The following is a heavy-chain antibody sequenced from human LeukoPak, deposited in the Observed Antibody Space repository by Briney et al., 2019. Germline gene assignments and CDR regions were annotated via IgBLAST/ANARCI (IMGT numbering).Heavy chain of an antibody. Sequence: GSLRLSCTASGFTFGDYAMSWVRQAPGKGLEWVGFIRSKAYGGTTEYAASVKGRFTISRDDSKSIAYLQMNSLKTEDTAVYYCTRAAPFGQLERPYYYYGMDVWGQGTTVTVSS. J-gene: IGHJ6*02. CDR1: GFTFGDYA. CDR3: TRAAPFGQLERPYYYYGMDV. D-gene: IGHD1-1*01. CDR2: IRSKAYGGTT. V-gene: IGHV3-49*04.